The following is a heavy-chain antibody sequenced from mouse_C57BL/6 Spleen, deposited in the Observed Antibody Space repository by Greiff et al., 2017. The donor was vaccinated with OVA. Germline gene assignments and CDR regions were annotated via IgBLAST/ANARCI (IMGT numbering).Heavy chain of an antibody. CDR2: IDPENGDT. J-gene: IGHJ4*01. Sequence: EVMLVESGAELVRPGASVKLSCTASGFNIKDDYMHWVKQRPEQGLEWIGWIDPENGDTEYASKFQGKATITADTSSNTAYLQLSSLTSEDTAVYYCTKGGSTGKAMDYWGQGTSVTVSS. D-gene: IGHD4-1*02. CDR1: GFNIKDDY. CDR3: TKGGSTGKAMDY. V-gene: IGHV14-4*01.